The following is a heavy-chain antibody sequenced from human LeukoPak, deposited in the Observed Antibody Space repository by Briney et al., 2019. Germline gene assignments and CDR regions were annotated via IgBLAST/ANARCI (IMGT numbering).Heavy chain of an antibody. CDR3: ARGRDIVVVPAVPFDY. Sequence: SETLSLTCAVYGGSFSGYYWSWIRQPPGKGLEWIGEINHSGSTNYNPSLKSRVTISVDTSKNQFSLKLSSVTAADTAVYYCARGRDIVVVPAVPFDYWGQGTLVTVSS. V-gene: IGHV4-34*01. CDR2: INHSGST. J-gene: IGHJ4*02. CDR1: GGSFSGYY. D-gene: IGHD2-2*01.